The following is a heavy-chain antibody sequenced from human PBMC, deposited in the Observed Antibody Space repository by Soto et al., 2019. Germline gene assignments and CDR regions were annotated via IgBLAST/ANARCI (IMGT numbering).Heavy chain of an antibody. CDR3: ASFSAGGTRRYYYYGMDV. J-gene: IGHJ6*02. CDR2: ISSSGSTI. D-gene: IGHD6-19*01. V-gene: IGHV3-48*03. Sequence: ESGGGLVQPGGSLRLSCAASGFTFSSYEMNWVRQAPGKGLEWVSYISSSGSTIYYADSVKGRFTISRDNAKNSLYLQMNSLRAEDTAVYYCASFSAGGTRRYYYYGMDVWGQGTTVTVSS. CDR1: GFTFSSYE.